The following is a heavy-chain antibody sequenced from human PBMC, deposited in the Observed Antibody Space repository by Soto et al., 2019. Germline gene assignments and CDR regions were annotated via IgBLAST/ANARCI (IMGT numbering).Heavy chain of an antibody. CDR1: GFTFNNNW. V-gene: IGHV3-74*01. D-gene: IGHD1-26*01. Sequence: EVQLVESGGGLVQPGGSLRLSCTASGFTFNNNWMHWVRQAPGKGLVWVARIDSYSTTTNYADSVKGRFTISRDNAKNTVFLHLNSLTDEDTAVYYCARGGATGVDYWGQGTLVTVSS. CDR3: ARGGATGVDY. CDR2: IDSYSTTT. J-gene: IGHJ4*02.